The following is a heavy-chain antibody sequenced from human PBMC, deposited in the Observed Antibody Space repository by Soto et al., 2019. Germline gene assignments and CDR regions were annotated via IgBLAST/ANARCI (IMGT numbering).Heavy chain of an antibody. J-gene: IGHJ6*02. CDR2: INAGNGNT. CDR1: GYTFTSYA. V-gene: IGHV1-3*01. D-gene: IGHD1-26*01. Sequence: QVQLVQSGAEVKKPGASVKVSCKASGYTFTSYAMHWVRQAPGQRLEWMGWINAGNGNTKYSQKFQGRVTITRDTSASTAYMELSSLRSEDTAVYYCASSATTADYYYGMDVWGQGTTVTVSS. CDR3: ASSATTADYYYGMDV.